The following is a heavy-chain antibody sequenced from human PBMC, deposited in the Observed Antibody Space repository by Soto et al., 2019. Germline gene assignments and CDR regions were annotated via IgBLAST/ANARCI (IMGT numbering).Heavy chain of an antibody. J-gene: IGHJ4*02. CDR3: ERDPPRYFTSSPEGAGL. Sequence: QVQLVQSGTEVKKPGASVKVSCKASGYTFTDSHIHWVRQASGQGLEWLGWINPKTGDTNYPQKFQGRITMTREPSMSTAYMELTNLTSDDTAVYYCERDPPRYFTSSPEGAGLWGQGTLVTVSS. CDR2: INPKTGDT. CDR1: GYTFTDSH. V-gene: IGHV1-2*02. D-gene: IGHD2-21*01.